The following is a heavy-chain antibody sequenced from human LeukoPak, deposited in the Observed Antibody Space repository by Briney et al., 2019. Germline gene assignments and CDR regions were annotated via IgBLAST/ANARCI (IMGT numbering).Heavy chain of an antibody. J-gene: IGHJ5*02. D-gene: IGHD1-1*01. CDR3: ARHTTGNWFDP. CDR1: GGSISSSSYY. Sequence: SETLSLTCTVSGGSISSSSYYWGWIRQPPGKGLEWLGSIYYSGSTYYNPSLNSRVTISVDTSKNQFSLKLSSVTAADTAVYYCARHTTGNWFDPWGRGTLVTVSS. V-gene: IGHV4-39*01. CDR2: IYYSGST.